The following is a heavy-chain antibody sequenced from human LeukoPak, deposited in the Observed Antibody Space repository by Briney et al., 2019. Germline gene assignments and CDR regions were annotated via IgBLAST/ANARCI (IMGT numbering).Heavy chain of an antibody. CDR1: GFTFSSYD. CDR3: ARSPTSSSWYTNYYYYMDV. V-gene: IGHV3-13*01. Sequence: GGSLRLSCAASGFTFSSYDMHWVRQATGKGLEWVSAIGIAGDTYYPGSVKGRFTISRENAKNSLYLQMNSLRAGDTAVYYCARSPTSSSWYTNYYYYMDVWGKGTTVTVSS. CDR2: IGIAGDT. D-gene: IGHD6-13*01. J-gene: IGHJ6*03.